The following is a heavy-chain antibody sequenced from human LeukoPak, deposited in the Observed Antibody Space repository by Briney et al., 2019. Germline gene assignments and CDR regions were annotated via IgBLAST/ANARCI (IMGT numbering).Heavy chain of an antibody. D-gene: IGHD2-15*01. CDR3: AGALEDYYMDV. CDR2: ISYDGSNK. CDR1: EFSVGSNY. V-gene: IGHV3-30*03. Sequence: GGTLRLSCAASEFSVGSNYMTWVRQAPGKGLEWVAVISYDGSNKYYADSVKGRFTISRDNSKNTLYLQMNSLRAEDTAVYYCAGALEDYYMDVWGKGTTVTVSS. J-gene: IGHJ6*03.